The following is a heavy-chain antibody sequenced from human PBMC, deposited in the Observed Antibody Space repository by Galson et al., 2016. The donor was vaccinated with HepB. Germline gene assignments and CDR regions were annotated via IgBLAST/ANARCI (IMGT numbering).Heavy chain of an antibody. J-gene: IGHJ3*02. CDR1: GGTFRSHT. CDR2: IIPIFVTP. V-gene: IGHV1-69*13. Sequence: SVKVSCKASGGTFRSHTIIWVRQAPGQGLEWMGGIIPIFVTPDYAQKFQDRVAITADESTRTVYMKLSSLRSEDTAVYYCARGSTGDLGPRKDAFDIWGQGTMVTVSS. D-gene: IGHD1-14*01. CDR3: ARGSTGDLGPRKDAFDI.